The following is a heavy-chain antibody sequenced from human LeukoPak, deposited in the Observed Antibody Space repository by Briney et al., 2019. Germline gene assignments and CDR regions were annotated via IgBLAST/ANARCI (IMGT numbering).Heavy chain of an antibody. CDR2: ISSSGSTI. V-gene: IGHV3-11*04. Sequence: GGSLRLSCAASGFTFSDYYMSWIRKAPGKGLEWVSYISSSGSTIYYADSVKGRFTISRDNAKNSLYLQMNSLRAEDTAVYYCARDRGEVYCSGGSCYPKRDDAFDIWGQGTMVTVSS. CDR3: ARDRGEVYCSGGSCYPKRDDAFDI. J-gene: IGHJ3*02. CDR1: GFTFSDYY. D-gene: IGHD2-15*01.